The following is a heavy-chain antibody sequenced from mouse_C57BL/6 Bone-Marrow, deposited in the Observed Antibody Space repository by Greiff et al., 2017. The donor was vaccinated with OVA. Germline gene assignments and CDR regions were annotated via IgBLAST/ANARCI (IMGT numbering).Heavy chain of an antibody. CDR1: GYSITSDY. D-gene: IGHD1-1*01. CDR2: ISYSGST. Sequence: EVKLMESGPGLAKPSQTLSLTCSVTGYSITSDYWNWIRKFPGNKLEYMGYISYSGSTYYNPSLKSRISITRDTSKNQYYLQLNSVTTEDTATYYCARSYYYGSSYDYFDYWGQGTTLTVSS. J-gene: IGHJ2*01. V-gene: IGHV3-8*01. CDR3: ARSYYYGSSYDYFDY.